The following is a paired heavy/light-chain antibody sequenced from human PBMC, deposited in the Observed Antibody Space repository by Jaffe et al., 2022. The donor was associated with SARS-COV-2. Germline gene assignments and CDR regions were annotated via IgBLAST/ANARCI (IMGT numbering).Light chain of an antibody. Sequence: SYELTQPPSVSVSPGQTARITCSGDALPKQYACWYQQKPGQAPVLVIYKDSERPSGIPERFSGSSSGTTVTLTISGVQAEDEADYYCQAADSSGSYEVFGTGTKVTVL. CDR2: KDS. V-gene: IGLV3-25*03. CDR3: QAADSSGSYEV. CDR1: ALPKQY. J-gene: IGLJ1*01.
Heavy chain of an antibody. CDR2: ISTSGST. V-gene: IGHV4-61*02. Sequence: QVQLQESGPGLVKPSQTLSLTCTVSGDSISSGSYYWSWIRQPAGKGLEWIGRISTSGSTNYNPSLKSRVTISVDTSMKQFSLKLSSVTAADTAVYYCARVADYYYFAMDVWGQGTTVTVSS. CDR1: GDSISSGSYY. D-gene: IGHD6-25*01. J-gene: IGHJ6*02. CDR3: ARVADYYYFAMDV.